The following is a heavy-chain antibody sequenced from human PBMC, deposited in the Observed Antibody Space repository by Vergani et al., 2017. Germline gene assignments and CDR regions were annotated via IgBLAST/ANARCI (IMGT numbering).Heavy chain of an antibody. J-gene: IGHJ4*02. CDR2: INPNNGGT. CDR3: ARGLTYSSSQRWWELPDY. CDR1: GYTFNDYY. Sequence: QVQMVQSGAEVARPGASVKVSCKASGYTFNDYYIHWVRQAPGQGLEWLGWINPNNGGTNYAQKFLGRVTITRDTSISTAYLEVNSLRSDDTAVYYCARGLTYSSSQRWWELPDYWGQGTLVTVSS. D-gene: IGHD6-13*01. V-gene: IGHV1-2*02.